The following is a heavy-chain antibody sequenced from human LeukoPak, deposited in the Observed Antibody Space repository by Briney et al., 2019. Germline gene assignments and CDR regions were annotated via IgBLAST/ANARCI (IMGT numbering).Heavy chain of an antibody. J-gene: IGHJ6*02. CDR3: ARGHFYYYYGMDV. V-gene: IGHV4-4*07. CDR1: GGSISSDY. Sequence: SETLSLTCTVSGGSISSDYWSWIRQPAGKGLEWIGRIYPSGSTNYKPSLKSRITMSLDTSKNLLSLNLSSVTAADMAVYYCARGHFYYYYGMDVWGRGTTVTVSS. CDR2: IYPSGST.